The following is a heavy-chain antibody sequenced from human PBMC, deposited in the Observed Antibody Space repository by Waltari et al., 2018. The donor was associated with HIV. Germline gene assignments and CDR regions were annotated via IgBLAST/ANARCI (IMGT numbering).Heavy chain of an antibody. D-gene: IGHD6-19*01. Sequence: QVQLVESGGGVVQPGRSLRLSCAASGFTSSNYEMHWVRQAPGKGLEWVAVILTDGTYKYGDAVKGRFAISRDNSKNTLYLQMNSLRLEDTAVYYCARVRGWYVPDFWGQGTLVTVSS. CDR3: ARVRGWYVPDF. CDR1: GFTSSNYE. V-gene: IGHV3-30*09. CDR2: ILTDGTYK. J-gene: IGHJ4*02.